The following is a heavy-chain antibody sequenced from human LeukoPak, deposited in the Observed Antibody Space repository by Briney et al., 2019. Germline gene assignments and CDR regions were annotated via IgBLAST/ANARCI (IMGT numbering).Heavy chain of an antibody. V-gene: IGHV4-39*01. CDR2: IHYSGST. D-gene: IGHD3-10*01. Sequence: SETLSLTFTVSGGSISSSIYFWGWIRQPPGKGLERIGSIHYSGSTYHDPSLKSRVAISIDTSKNQFSLKLSSVTVADTAVYYCARQLYTSGTYYAPMDVWGKGTTVTISS. CDR3: ARQLYTSGTYYAPMDV. J-gene: IGHJ6*03. CDR1: GGSISSSIYF.